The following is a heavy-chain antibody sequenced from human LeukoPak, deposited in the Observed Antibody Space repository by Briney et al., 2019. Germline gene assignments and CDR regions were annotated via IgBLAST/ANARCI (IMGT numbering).Heavy chain of an antibody. J-gene: IGHJ6*02. CDR1: GFIFSSYS. D-gene: IGHD6-13*01. CDR3: AKAASSSWPSYYYGMDV. V-gene: IGHV3-23*01. Sequence: GGSLRLSCAASGFIFSSYSMSWVRQAPGKGLEWVSVITGSGGNTYYADSVKGRFTISKDNSKNTVYLQMSSLRVDDTAVYYCAKAASSSWPSYYYGMDVWGQGTTVTVSS. CDR2: ITGSGGNT.